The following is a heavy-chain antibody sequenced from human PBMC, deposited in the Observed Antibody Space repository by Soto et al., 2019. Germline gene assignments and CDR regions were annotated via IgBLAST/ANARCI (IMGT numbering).Heavy chain of an antibody. CDR3: ARSFAERFNFDY. CDR1: GYTCTSYA. V-gene: IGHV1-3*01. CDR2: INAGNGNT. J-gene: IGHJ4*02. D-gene: IGHD3-3*01. Sequence: ASVKVSCKASGYTCTSYAMHWVRQAPGQRLEWMGWINAGNGNTKYSQKFQGRVTITRDTSASTAYMELSSLRSEDTAVYYCARSFAERFNFDYWGQGTLVTVSS.